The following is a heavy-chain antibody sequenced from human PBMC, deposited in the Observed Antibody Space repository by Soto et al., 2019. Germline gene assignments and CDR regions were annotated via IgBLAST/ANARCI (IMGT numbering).Heavy chain of an antibody. CDR3: AKDHEYSSSGLASYNWFDP. D-gene: IGHD6-13*01. CDR1: GFTFSSYA. J-gene: IGHJ5*02. V-gene: IGHV3-23*01. CDR2: ISGSGGST. Sequence: EVQLLESGGGLVQPGGSLRLSCAASGFTFSSYAMSWVRQAPGKGLEWVSAISGSGGSTYYADSVKGRFTISRDNSKNTLDLQMNSLRAADTAVYYCAKDHEYSSSGLASYNWFDPGGEGSLVTVSS.